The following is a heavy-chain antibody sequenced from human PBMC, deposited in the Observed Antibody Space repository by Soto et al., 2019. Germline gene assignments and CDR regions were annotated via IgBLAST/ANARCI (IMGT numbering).Heavy chain of an antibody. J-gene: IGHJ4*02. CDR3: ASGPAPMPLIDY. V-gene: IGHV3-66*01. CDR2: IYSGGST. Sequence: EVPLVESGGGLVQPGGSLRLSCAASGFTVSSNYMSWVRQAPGKGLEWVSVIYSGGSTYYADSVKGRFTISRDNSKNTLYLQMNSLRAEDTAVYYCASGPAPMPLIDYWGQGTLVTVSS. CDR1: GFTVSSNY. D-gene: IGHD2-2*01.